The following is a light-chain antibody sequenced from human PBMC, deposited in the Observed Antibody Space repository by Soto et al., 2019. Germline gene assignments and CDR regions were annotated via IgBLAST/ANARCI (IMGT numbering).Light chain of an antibody. V-gene: IGLV2-14*01. Sequence: QSVLTQPASVSGSPGQSITISCTGTSSDVGDYNYVSWYQQHPGKAPKLMIFDVSNRPSGVSNRFSGSKSGNTASLTISGLQAEDEADYYCSSYTISSTYVFGTGTKLTVL. J-gene: IGLJ1*01. CDR3: SSYTISSTYV. CDR1: SSDVGDYNY. CDR2: DVS.